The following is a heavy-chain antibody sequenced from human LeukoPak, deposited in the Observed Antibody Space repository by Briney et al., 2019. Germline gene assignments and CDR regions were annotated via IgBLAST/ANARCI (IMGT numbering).Heavy chain of an antibody. CDR2: IYHSGST. CDR1: GGSISSGIYS. J-gene: IGHJ4*02. CDR3: ARDNGDYPYYFDF. D-gene: IGHD4-17*01. V-gene: IGHV4-30-2*01. Sequence: SQTLSLTCAVSGGSISSGIYSWNWIRQPPGKGLEWIGYIYHSGSTYYNPSLKSLVTILVDRSKNQFSLKLSSVTAADTAVYYCARDNGDYPYYFDFWGQGTLVTVSS.